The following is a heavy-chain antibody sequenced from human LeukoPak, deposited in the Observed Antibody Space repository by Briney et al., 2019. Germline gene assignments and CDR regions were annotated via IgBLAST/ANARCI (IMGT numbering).Heavy chain of an antibody. CDR2: IIPIFGTA. Sequence: SVKVSCKASGGTFSSYAISWVRQASGQGLEWMGGIIPIFGTANYAQKFQGRVTITADESTSTAYMELSSLRSEDTAVYYCARGGYSYGYRYYFDYWGQGTLVTVSS. CDR3: ARGGYSYGYRYYFDY. J-gene: IGHJ4*02. D-gene: IGHD5-18*01. V-gene: IGHV1-69*13. CDR1: GGTFSSYA.